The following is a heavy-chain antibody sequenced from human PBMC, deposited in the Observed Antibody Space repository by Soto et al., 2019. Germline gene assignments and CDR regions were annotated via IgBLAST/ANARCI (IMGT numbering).Heavy chain of an antibody. V-gene: IGHV4-59*13. J-gene: IGHJ5*02. CDR2: IYYSGGT. Sequence: ETLSLTCIXSGGSINNYYWSWIRQSPGKGLEWIGYIYYSGGTNYNPSLKSRVTISVDTSKNQFSLKLNSVTAADTAVYYCARITDYYGSGSYNWFDPWGQGTLVTVSS. CDR3: ARITDYYGSGSYNWFDP. D-gene: IGHD3-10*01. CDR1: GGSINNYY.